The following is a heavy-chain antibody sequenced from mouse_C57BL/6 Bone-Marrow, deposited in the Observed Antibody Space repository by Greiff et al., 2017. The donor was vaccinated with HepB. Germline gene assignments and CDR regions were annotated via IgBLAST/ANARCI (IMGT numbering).Heavy chain of an antibody. CDR3: TGWLPFDY. CDR2: IDPENGDT. CDR1: GFNIKDDY. D-gene: IGHD2-3*01. V-gene: IGHV14-4*01. Sequence: EVKLVESGAELVRPGASVKLSCTASGFNIKDDYMHWVKQRPEQGLEWIGWIDPENGDTEYASKFQGKATITADTSSNTAYLQLSSLTSEDTAVYYCTGWLPFDYWGQGTTLTVSS. J-gene: IGHJ2*01.